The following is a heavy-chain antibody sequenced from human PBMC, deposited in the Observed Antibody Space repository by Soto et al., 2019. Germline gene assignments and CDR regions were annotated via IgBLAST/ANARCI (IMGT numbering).Heavy chain of an antibody. D-gene: IGHD3-10*01. CDR2: INSDGSSS. CDR1: GFTFSSYW. Sequence: GGSLRLSCAASGFTFSSYWMHWVRQVPGKGLVWVSRINSDGSSSSYADSVKGRFTISRDNAKNTLYLQMNSLRAEDTAVYYCATMVRGVIIDTYGMDVWGQGTTVTVSS. V-gene: IGHV3-74*01. CDR3: ATMVRGVIIDTYGMDV. J-gene: IGHJ6*02.